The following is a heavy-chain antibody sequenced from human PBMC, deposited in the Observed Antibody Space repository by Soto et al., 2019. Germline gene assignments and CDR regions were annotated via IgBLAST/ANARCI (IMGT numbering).Heavy chain of an antibody. CDR2: IWYDGSNK. V-gene: IGHV3-33*01. CDR1: GFTFSSYG. J-gene: IGHJ6*02. CDR3: ARDTEEIFGVVIGYYYYYGMDV. Sequence: GGSLRLSCAASGFTFSSYGMHWVRQAPGKGLEWVAVIWYDGSNKYYADSVKGRFTISRDNSKNTLYLQMNSLRAEDTAVYYCARDTEEIFGVVIGYYYYYGMDVWGQGTTVTVSS. D-gene: IGHD3-3*01.